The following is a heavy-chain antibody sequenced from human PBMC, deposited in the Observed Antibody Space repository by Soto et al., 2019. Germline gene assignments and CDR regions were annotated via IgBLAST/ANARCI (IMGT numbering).Heavy chain of an antibody. CDR2: LSDSGGSI. D-gene: IGHD3-10*01. V-gene: IGHV3-23*01. CDR3: ARDLAVQKYFSGSYRRPGYYGMDV. J-gene: IGHJ6*02. Sequence: GGSVRLSCTASGFTFSRHAMTWVRQTPGKGLEWVSGLSDSGGSIYYADSVKGRFTISRDNSKNTLYLQMNSLRAEDTAVYYCARDLAVQKYFSGSYRRPGYYGMDVWGQGTTVTVSS. CDR1: GFTFSRHA.